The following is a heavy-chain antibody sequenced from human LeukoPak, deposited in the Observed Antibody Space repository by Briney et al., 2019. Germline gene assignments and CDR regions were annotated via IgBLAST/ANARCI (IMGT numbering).Heavy chain of an antibody. CDR3: ARGGVVVAFDI. CDR2: IYHSGST. J-gene: IGHJ3*02. D-gene: IGHD3-22*01. Sequence: PSQTLSLTCAVSGGSISSGGYSWSWIRQPPGKGLEWIGYIYHSGSTYYNPSLKSRVTISVDRSKNQFSLKLSSVTAADTAVYYCARGGVVVAFDIWGQGTMVTVSS. CDR1: GGSISSGGYS. V-gene: IGHV4-30-2*01.